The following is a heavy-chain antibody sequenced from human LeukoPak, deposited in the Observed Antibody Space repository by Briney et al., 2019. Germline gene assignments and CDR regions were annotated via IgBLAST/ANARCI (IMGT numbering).Heavy chain of an antibody. CDR2: IYYSGST. CDR1: GGSISSGGYY. Sequence: SETLSLTCTVSGGSISSGGYYWSWIRQHPGKGLEWIGYIYYSGSTYYNPSLKSRVTISVDTSKNQFSLKLSSVTAADTAVYYCARGGDYDYVWGSSKIAGFFDYWGQGTLVTISS. J-gene: IGHJ4*02. D-gene: IGHD3-16*01. V-gene: IGHV4-31*03. CDR3: ARGGDYDYVWGSSKIAGFFDY.